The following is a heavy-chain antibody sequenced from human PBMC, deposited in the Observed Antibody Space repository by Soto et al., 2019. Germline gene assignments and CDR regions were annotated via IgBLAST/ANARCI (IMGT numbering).Heavy chain of an antibody. Sequence: GGSLRLCCSASGFTFNNYAMHWVRQAPGRGLEYVSAISSNGGTTKYADSVKGRFTISRDNSKNTLYLQMISLRVEDTAVFYGLKDRRVYSSCWAGDYWGQGTLVNVS. CDR3: LKDRRVYSSCWAGDY. CDR2: ISSNGGTT. V-gene: IGHV3-64D*06. J-gene: IGHJ4*02. CDR1: GFTFNNYA. D-gene: IGHD6-13*01.